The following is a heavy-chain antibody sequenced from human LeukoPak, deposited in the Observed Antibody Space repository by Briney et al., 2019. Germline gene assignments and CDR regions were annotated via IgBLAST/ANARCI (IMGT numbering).Heavy chain of an antibody. J-gene: IGHJ3*02. CDR3: ARGKSDLFRGAFEI. Sequence: GGSLRLSCAASGFTFSDFYMIWIRQAPGEGLEWISYISGSRTSIFYADSVKGRFSTSRDNANNLMYLQMNSLRDDDTAVYYCARGKSDLFRGAFEIWGQGTMVTVSP. V-gene: IGHV3-11*01. D-gene: IGHD3-9*01. CDR1: GFTFSDFY. CDR2: ISGSRTSI.